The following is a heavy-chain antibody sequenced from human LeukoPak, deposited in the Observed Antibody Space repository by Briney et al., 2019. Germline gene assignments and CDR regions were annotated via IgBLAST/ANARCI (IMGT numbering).Heavy chain of an antibody. Sequence: ASVKVSCKASGYTFTGYYMHWVRQAPGQGLEWMGWINPNSGGTNYAQKFQGRVTMTRDTSISTAYMELSRLRSDDTAVYYCARDPTRGGANWFDPWGQGTLVTVSS. J-gene: IGHJ5*02. CDR2: INPNSGGT. V-gene: IGHV1-2*02. D-gene: IGHD3-16*01. CDR3: ARDPTRGGANWFDP. CDR1: GYTFTGYY.